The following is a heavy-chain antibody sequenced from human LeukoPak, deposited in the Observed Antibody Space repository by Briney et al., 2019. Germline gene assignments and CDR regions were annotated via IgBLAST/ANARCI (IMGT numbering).Heavy chain of an antibody. CDR1: GYPFTSYE. V-gene: IGHV1-8*01. CDR2: MKPDSGNS. J-gene: IGHJ3*02. D-gene: IGHD2-2*01. CDR3: ARVLREDIVVVPAAKDTDAFDI. Sequence: ASVKVSCKASGYPFTSYEINWVRQATGEGLEWMGWMKPDSGNSAYAQKFRGRVTLSSNSSINTAYMEVSSLGSDDTAVYYCARVLREDIVVVPAAKDTDAFDIWGQGTMVTVSS.